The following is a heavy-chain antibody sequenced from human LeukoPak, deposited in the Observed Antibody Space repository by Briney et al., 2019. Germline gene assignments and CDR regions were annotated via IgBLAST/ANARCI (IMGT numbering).Heavy chain of an antibody. V-gene: IGHV4-34*01. Sequence: SGTLSLTCTFYGGSLSGYYWSWIRQPPGKGLEWIGESNHGGSTNYNPSLKSRVIISADMSKNQFSLKLSSVTAADTAVYYCARGGGRSVRFDPWGQGTLVTVSS. D-gene: IGHD3-10*01. J-gene: IGHJ5*02. CDR2: SNHGGST. CDR1: GGSLSGYY. CDR3: ARGGGRSVRFDP.